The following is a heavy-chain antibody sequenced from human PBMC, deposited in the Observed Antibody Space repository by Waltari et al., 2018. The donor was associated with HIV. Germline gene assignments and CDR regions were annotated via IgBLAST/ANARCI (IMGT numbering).Heavy chain of an antibody. J-gene: IGHJ4*02. Sequence: QVTLKESGPVLVKPTETLTLTCTVSGFSLSNARMGVSWIRQPPGKALGWLAHIFSNDEKSYSTSLKSRLTISKDTSKSQVVLTMTNMDPVDTATYYCARINYYDSSGYSHPLYYFDYWGQGTLVTVSS. CDR3: ARINYYDSSGYSHPLYYFDY. CDR1: GFSLSNARMG. V-gene: IGHV2-26*01. CDR2: IFSNDEK. D-gene: IGHD3-22*01.